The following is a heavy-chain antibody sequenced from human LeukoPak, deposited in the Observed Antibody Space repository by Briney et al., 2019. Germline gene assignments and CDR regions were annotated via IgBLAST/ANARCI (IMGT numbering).Heavy chain of an antibody. Sequence: GASVKVSCKASGGTFSSDAISWVRQAPGQGLEWMGRIIPMLGIANYAQKFQGRVTITAEKSTSTGYMELSSRRSEDTAVYYCATDSPYYYDSSGYYLDSWGQGTLVTVSS. CDR2: IIPMLGIA. D-gene: IGHD3-22*01. CDR3: ATDSPYYYDSSGYYLDS. CDR1: GGTFSSDA. J-gene: IGHJ4*02. V-gene: IGHV1-69*04.